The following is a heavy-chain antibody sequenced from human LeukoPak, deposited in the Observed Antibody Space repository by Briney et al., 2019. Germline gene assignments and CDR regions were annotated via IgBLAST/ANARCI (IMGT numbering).Heavy chain of an antibody. CDR1: GGSISSYY. Sequence: PSETLSLTCTVSGGSISSYYWSWIRQPPGKGLEWIGYIYYSGSTNYNPSLKSRVTISVDTSKNQFSLKLSSVTAADTAVYYCARGGATYYDFWSDYWGQGTLVTVSS. CDR3: ARGGATYYDFWSDY. J-gene: IGHJ4*02. CDR2: IYYSGST. D-gene: IGHD3-3*01. V-gene: IGHV4-59*01.